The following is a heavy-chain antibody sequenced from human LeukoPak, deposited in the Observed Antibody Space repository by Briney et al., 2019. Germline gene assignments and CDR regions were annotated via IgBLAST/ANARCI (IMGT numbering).Heavy chain of an antibody. V-gene: IGHV3-48*04. Sequence: GGSLRLSCAASGFTFSTYSMNWVRQAPGKGLQWVSYISSSSSTVYYADSVKGRFTISRDYAKNSLYLQMNSLRVEDTAVYYCARQSLGNYYFDFWGQGTLVTVSS. CDR1: GFTFSTYS. D-gene: IGHD1-7*01. J-gene: IGHJ4*02. CDR2: ISSSSSTV. CDR3: ARQSLGNYYFDF.